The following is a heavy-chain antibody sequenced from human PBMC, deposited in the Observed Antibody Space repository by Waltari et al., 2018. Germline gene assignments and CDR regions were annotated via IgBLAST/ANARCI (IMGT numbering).Heavy chain of an antibody. CDR2: ISGSGFRCGSGKT. Sequence: EVQLLESGGGLVQPGGSLRLSCVASGFNFSYYDMSWVRQVPEKGLGWISGISGSGFRCGSGKTYHADSVKGRFTISRDNSKNTLFLQMSSLRDDDTAVYYCAKDMGLYFVPFDSWGQGTVVTVSS. CDR1: GFNFSYYD. V-gene: IGHV3-23*01. J-gene: IGHJ4*02. D-gene: IGHD2-8*01. CDR3: AKDMGLYFVPFDS.